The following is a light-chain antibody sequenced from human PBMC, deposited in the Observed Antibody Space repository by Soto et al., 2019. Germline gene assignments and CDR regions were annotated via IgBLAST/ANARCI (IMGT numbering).Light chain of an antibody. Sequence: DIEMTQSPSTLSASVGDRVTISCRASQSISPWLAWYQQKPGKATTILIYKASSLESGVLSRFSGSESGTEFTLTISSLQPDDFATYYCQQYKSYSRTFGQGTKLEIK. CDR2: KAS. V-gene: IGKV1-5*03. J-gene: IGKJ2*01. CDR3: QQYKSYSRT. CDR1: QSISPW.